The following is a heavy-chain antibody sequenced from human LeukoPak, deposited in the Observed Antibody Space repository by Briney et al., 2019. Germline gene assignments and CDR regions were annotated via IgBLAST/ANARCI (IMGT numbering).Heavy chain of an antibody. V-gene: IGHV4-31*03. CDR3: ARAICHGTSCTYYYYYGMDV. J-gene: IGHJ6*02. D-gene: IGHD2-2*01. CDR2: IYYSGST. CDR1: GGSISSGDYY. Sequence: PSQTLSLTCTVSGGSISSGDYYWSWIRQHPGKGLEWIGYIYYSGSTNYNPSLKSRVTISVDTSKNQFSLKLNSVTAADTAVYYCARAICHGTSCTYYYYYGMDVWGQGTTVTVSS.